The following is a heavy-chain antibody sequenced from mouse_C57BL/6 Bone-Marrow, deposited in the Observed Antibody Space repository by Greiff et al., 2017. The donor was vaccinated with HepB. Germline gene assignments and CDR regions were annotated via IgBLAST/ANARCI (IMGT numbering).Heavy chain of an antibody. J-gene: IGHJ4*01. V-gene: IGHV1-42*01. CDR3: AREDSSGLYAMDY. Sequence: EVKLVESGPELVKPGASVKISCKASGYSFTGYYMNWVKQSPEKSLEWIGEINPSTGGTTYNQKFKTKATLTVDKSSSTAYMQLKSLTSEDSAVYYCAREDSSGLYAMDYWGQGTSVTVSS. CDR2: INPSTGGT. D-gene: IGHD3-2*02. CDR1: GYSFTGYY.